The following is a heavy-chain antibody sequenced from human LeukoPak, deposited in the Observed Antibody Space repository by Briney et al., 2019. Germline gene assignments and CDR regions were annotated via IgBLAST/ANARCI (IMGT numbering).Heavy chain of an antibody. D-gene: IGHD7-27*01. J-gene: IGHJ6*02. Sequence: QPGRSLRLSCAASGFTFSSYGMHWVRQAPGKGLEWVAVISYDGSNKYYADSVKGRFTISRDNAKNSLYLQMNSLRAEDTAVYYCARDTLGNYYYGMDVWGQGTTVTVSS. CDR2: ISYDGSNK. CDR1: GFTFSSYG. V-gene: IGHV3-30*03. CDR3: ARDTLGNYYYGMDV.